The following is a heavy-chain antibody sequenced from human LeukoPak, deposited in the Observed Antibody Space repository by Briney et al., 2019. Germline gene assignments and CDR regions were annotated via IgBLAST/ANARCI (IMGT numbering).Heavy chain of an antibody. CDR2: IKEDGSEK. D-gene: IGHD6-13*01. J-gene: IGHJ4*02. CDR3: ASGRQLGY. CDR1: GFTFSNYW. Sequence: PGGSLSLSCAASGFTFSNYWMSWVRQAPGKGLEWVANIKEDGSEKYYVDSVKGRFTISRDNARNSLYLQMNSLGAEDTAVYYCASGRQLGYWGQGTLVTVSS. V-gene: IGHV3-7*01.